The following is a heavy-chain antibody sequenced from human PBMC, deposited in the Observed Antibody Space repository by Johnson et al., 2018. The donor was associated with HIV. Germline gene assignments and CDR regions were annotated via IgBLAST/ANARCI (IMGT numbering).Heavy chain of an antibody. CDR2: ITWNSGSI. J-gene: IGHJ3*02. CDR3: AGGLGGSGTYYDAFDI. CDR1: GFTFDDYA. V-gene: IGHV3-9*01. Sequence: VQLVESGGGLVQPGRSLRLSCAASGFTFDDYAMYWVRQAPGKGLEWVSSITWNSGSIVYADSVQGRFTISRDNAKNSLYLQMNSLRAEDTALYYCAGGLGGSGTYYDAFDIWGQGTMVTVSS. D-gene: IGHD3-10*01.